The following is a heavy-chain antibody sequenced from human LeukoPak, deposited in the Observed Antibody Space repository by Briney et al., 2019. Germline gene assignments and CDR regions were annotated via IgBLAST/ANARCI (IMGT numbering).Heavy chain of an antibody. CDR2: ITGRCDAT. Sequence: HPGGSLRLSCAASDFSFITYAMSWVRQAPGKGLEGVSTITGRCDATYYADSVKGRFTISRDNSKNTLYLLMNSLRAEDTAVYYCARVGSYYPFDYWGQGTLVTVSS. CDR1: DFSFITYA. J-gene: IGHJ4*02. CDR3: ARVGSYYPFDY. V-gene: IGHV3-23*01. D-gene: IGHD1-26*01.